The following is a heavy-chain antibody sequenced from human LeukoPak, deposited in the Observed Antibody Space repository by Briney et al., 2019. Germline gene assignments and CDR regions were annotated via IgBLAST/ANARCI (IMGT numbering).Heavy chain of an antibody. CDR2: ISYDGSNK. CDR3: AKGLSYYDSSSYYSPFDY. V-gene: IGHV3-30*18. CDR1: GFTFSTYG. J-gene: IGHJ4*02. Sequence: GGSLRLSCAASGFTFSTYGMHWVRQAPGNGLEGVAVISYDGSNKYYADSVKGRFTISRDNSKNTLYLQMNSLRAEDTAVYYCAKGLSYYDSSSYYSPFDYWGQGTLVTVSS. D-gene: IGHD3-22*01.